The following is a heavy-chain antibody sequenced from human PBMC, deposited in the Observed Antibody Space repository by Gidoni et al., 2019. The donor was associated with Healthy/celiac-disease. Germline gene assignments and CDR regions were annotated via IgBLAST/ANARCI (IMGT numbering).Heavy chain of an antibody. Sequence: QVQLVASGGGVVQPGRSLRPSCAASGFTFSSYGRHWFRQAPGKGLEWVAVRWYDGSNKYYADSVKGRFTISRDNSKNTLYLQMNSLRDEDTAVYYCARGGVSVVTEWFDPWGQGTLVTVSS. D-gene: IGHD2-21*02. CDR3: ARGGVSVVTEWFDP. J-gene: IGHJ5*02. V-gene: IGHV3-33*01. CDR2: RWYDGSNK. CDR1: GFTFSSYG.